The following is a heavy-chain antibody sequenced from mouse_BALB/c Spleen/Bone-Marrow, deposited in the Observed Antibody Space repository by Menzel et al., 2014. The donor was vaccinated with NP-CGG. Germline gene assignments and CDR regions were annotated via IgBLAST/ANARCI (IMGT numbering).Heavy chain of an antibody. CDR1: GFTFNTYA. J-gene: IGHJ3*01. CDR3: VRPSYGNYGGFAY. CDR2: IRSKSNNYAT. Sequence: EVKVVESGGGLVQPRGSLKLSCAASGFTFNTYAMNWVRQAPGKGLEWVARIRSKSNNYATYYADSVKDRFTISRDDSQSMLYLQMNNLKTEDIAMYYCVRPSYGNYGGFAYWGQGTLVTVSA. D-gene: IGHD2-1*01. V-gene: IGHV10-1*02.